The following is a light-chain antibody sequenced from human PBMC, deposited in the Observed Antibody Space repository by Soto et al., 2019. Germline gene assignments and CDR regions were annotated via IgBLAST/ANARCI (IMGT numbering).Light chain of an antibody. CDR3: SSYTNNNTYVV. Sequence: QSALTQPASVSGSPGQSITISCTGTSSDVGGYNFVSWYQQHPDKAPKLMIYEVSNRPSGVSYRFSGSKSGNTASLTISGLQPADEADYYCSSYTNNNTYVVFGGGTKLTVL. CDR2: EVS. CDR1: SSDVGGYNF. J-gene: IGLJ2*01. V-gene: IGLV2-14*01.